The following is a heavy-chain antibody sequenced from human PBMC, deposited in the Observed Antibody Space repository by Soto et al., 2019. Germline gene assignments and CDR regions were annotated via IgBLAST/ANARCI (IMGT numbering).Heavy chain of an antibody. CDR1: GGSISSGGFY. V-gene: IGHV4-31*03. D-gene: IGHD3-3*01. CDR2: IYYSGST. CDR3: ARDSAPPYYDFWSGSYYGMDV. Sequence: SETLSLTCTVSGGSISSGGFYWSWIRQHPGKGLEWIGYIYYSGSTYYNPSLKSRVTISVDTSKNQFSLKLSSVTAADTAVYYCARDSAPPYYDFWSGSYYGMDVWGQGTTVTVSS. J-gene: IGHJ6*02.